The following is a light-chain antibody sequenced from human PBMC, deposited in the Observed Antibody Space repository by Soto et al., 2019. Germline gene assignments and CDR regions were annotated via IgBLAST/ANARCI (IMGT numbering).Light chain of an antibody. J-gene: IGKJ2*01. CDR3: LQHNSDPHT. CDR1: QDIRND. Sequence: DIQMTQSPSSLSASVGDRVTITCRASQDIRNDFGWYQYKPGKAPKRLIYAASSLQSGVPSRFSGSGSGTEFTLTISSLQPEDFATYYCLQHNSDPHTFGQGTKLEIQ. CDR2: AAS. V-gene: IGKV1-17*01.